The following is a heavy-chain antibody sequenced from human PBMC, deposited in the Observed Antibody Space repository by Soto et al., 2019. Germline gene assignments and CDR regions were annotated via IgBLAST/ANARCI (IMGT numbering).Heavy chain of an antibody. CDR3: ARGPSITMVRGVIKNAFDI. CDR1: GGTFGSYT. V-gene: IGHV1-69*02. J-gene: IGHJ3*02. D-gene: IGHD3-10*01. Sequence: EASVKVSCKASGGTFGSYTISWVRQAPGQGLEWMGRIIPILGIANYAQKFQGRVTITADKSTSTAYMELSSLRSEDTAVYYCARGPSITMVRGVIKNAFDIWGQGTMVTVSS. CDR2: IIPILGIA.